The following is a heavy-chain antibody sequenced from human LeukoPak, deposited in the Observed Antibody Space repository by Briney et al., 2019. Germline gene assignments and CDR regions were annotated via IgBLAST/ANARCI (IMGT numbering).Heavy chain of an antibody. CDR3: ARGASVVAGNDNAFDI. J-gene: IGHJ3*02. CDR2: ISSGSTI. CDR1: GFTFSDYY. D-gene: IGHD6-19*01. Sequence: GGSLRLSCAASGFTFSDYYMSWIRQAPGKGLEWVSYISSGSTIYYSDSVKGRFTISRDNAKNSLYLQMNSLRAEDTAVYYCARGASVVAGNDNAFDIWGQGTMVTVSS. V-gene: IGHV3-11*04.